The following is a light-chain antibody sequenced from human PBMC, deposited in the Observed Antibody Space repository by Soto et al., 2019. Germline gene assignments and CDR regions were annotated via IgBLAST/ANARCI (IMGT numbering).Light chain of an antibody. CDR1: SSDVGGYNH. Sequence: QSVLTQPASVSGTPGQTMTIPYTGTSSDVGGYNHVSWYQQQSGKAPKLMIHEVSNRPSGVSNRFSGSKSGNTASLTISGLQAEDEADYYCSSYTSSRAYVFGSGTKVTVL. CDR3: SSYTSSRAYV. V-gene: IGLV2-14*01. CDR2: EVS. J-gene: IGLJ1*01.